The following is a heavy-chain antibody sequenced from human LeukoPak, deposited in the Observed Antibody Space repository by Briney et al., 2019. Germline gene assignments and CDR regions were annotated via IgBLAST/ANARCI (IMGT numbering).Heavy chain of an antibody. CDR1: GYNFRSYW. CDR2: IDPSDSYT. D-gene: IGHD1-1*01. Sequence: GESLRISCKGSGYNFRSYWITWVRQMPGKGLEWMGRIDPSDSYTNYSPSFQGHVTISADKSSSTAYLQWSSLKASDTAMYYCARGYYYFDYWGQGTLVTVSS. J-gene: IGHJ4*02. CDR3: ARGYYYFDY. V-gene: IGHV5-10-1*01.